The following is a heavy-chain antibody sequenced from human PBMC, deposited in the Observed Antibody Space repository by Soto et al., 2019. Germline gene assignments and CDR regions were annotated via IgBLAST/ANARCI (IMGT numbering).Heavy chain of an antibody. Sequence: ASVKVSCKASGYTFTDYYMHWVRQAPGHGLEWMGWIKPDSGCTIYAQKFQGRVTMTRDTSISTAYMELTSLRSDDTAVYYCAREGVIAGLAYWGQATVVTVSS. CDR3: AREGVIAGLAY. V-gene: IGHV1-2*02. CDR1: GYTFTDYY. J-gene: IGHJ4*02. D-gene: IGHD6-13*01. CDR2: IKPDSGCT.